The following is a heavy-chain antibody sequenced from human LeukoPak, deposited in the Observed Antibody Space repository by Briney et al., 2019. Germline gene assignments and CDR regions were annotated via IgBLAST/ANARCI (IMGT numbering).Heavy chain of an antibody. D-gene: IGHD6-19*01. CDR1: GGTFSSYA. J-gene: IGHJ6*03. Sequence: SVKVSCKASGGTFSSYAISWVRQAPGQGLERMGGIIPIFGTANYAQKFQGRVTITTDESTSTAYMELSSLRSEDTAVYYCARLAGANYYYYYMDVWGKGTTVTVSS. CDR3: ARLAGANYYYYYMDV. V-gene: IGHV1-69*05. CDR2: IIPIFGTA.